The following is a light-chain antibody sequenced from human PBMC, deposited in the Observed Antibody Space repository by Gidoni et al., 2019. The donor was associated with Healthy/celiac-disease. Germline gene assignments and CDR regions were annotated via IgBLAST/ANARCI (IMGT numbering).Light chain of an antibody. J-gene: IGKJ2*01. V-gene: IGKV1-39*01. CDR2: AAS. CDR3: QQSYSTPYT. CDR1: QSISSY. Sequence: DIQMTQSPSSLSASVGDRVTITCRASQSISSYLNWYQQKPGKAPKLLIYAASSLQSGVPSRFSGSGSGTDFTLPISRLQPEDFATYYCQQSYSTPYTFGQGTKLEIK.